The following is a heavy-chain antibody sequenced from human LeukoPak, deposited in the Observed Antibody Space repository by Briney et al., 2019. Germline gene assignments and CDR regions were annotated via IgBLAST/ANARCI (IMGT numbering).Heavy chain of an antibody. Sequence: PSETLSLTCAVSGYSISSGYYWGWIRQPPGKGLEWIGSIYHSGSTYYNPSLKSRVTISVDTSKNQSSLKLSSVTAADTAVYYCAKGYSGSDAFDIWGQGTMVTVSS. V-gene: IGHV4-38-2*01. D-gene: IGHD2-15*01. CDR1: GYSISSGYY. CDR2: IYHSGST. J-gene: IGHJ3*02. CDR3: AKGYSGSDAFDI.